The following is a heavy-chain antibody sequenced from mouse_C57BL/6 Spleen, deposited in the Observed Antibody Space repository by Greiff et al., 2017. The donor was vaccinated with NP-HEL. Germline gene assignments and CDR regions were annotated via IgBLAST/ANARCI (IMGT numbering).Heavy chain of an antibody. J-gene: IGHJ4*01. CDR2: IYPGDGDT. D-gene: IGHD1-1*01. CDR1: GYAFSSYW. Sequence: VQLQESGAELVKPGASVKISCKASGYAFSSYWMNWVKQRPGKGLEWIGQIYPGDGDTNYNGKFKGEATLTADKSSSTAYMQLSSLTSEDSAVYFCARGYYGSSLYAMDYWGQGTSVTVSS. CDR3: ARGYYGSSLYAMDY. V-gene: IGHV1-80*01.